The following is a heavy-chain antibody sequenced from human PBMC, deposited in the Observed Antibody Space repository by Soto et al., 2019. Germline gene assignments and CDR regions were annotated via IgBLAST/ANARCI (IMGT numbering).Heavy chain of an antibody. CDR3: ARGRYCSSTSCGGMDV. CDR1: GFTFSTYD. CDR2: IGTGGDP. J-gene: IGHJ6*02. D-gene: IGHD2-2*01. V-gene: IGHV3-13*05. Sequence: GSLRLSCAASGFTFSTYDMHWVRQTTGKGLEWVSGIGTGGDPYYPGSVKGRFTISRENAKNSLYLQMNSLRAGDTAVYYCARGRYCSSTSCGGMDVWGQGTTVTVSS.